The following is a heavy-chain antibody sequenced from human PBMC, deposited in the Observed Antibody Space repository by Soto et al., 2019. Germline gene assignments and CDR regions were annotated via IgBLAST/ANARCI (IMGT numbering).Heavy chain of an antibody. Sequence: QVQLQESSPGLVKPSETLSLTCTVSGDSVSSSRYFWSWVRQPPGKGLEWIGNIYFSGITNANPSLKTRVVLSVDTSKNQFSLKLNSVTAADTAVYYCARENWFGIKSENWFGPWGQGTLVTVSS. J-gene: IGHJ5*02. CDR1: GDSVSSSRYF. V-gene: IGHV4-61*01. CDR3: ARENWFGIKSENWFGP. D-gene: IGHD3-10*01. CDR2: IYFSGIT.